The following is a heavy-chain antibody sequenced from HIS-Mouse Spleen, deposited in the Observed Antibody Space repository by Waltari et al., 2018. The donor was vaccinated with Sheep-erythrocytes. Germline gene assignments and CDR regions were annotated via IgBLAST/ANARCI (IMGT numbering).Heavy chain of an antibody. CDR2: ISYDGSNK. CDR3: AKGDAMVYDAFDI. V-gene: IGHV3-30*18. CDR1: GFTFSSYG. D-gene: IGHD2-8*01. Sequence: QVQLVESGGGVVQPGRSLRLSCAASGFTFSSYGMHWVRQAPGKGVEWVAVISYDGSNKYYADSVKGRFTISRDNSKNTLYLKMNSLRAEDTAVYYCAKGDAMVYDAFDIWGQGTMVTVSS. J-gene: IGHJ3*02.